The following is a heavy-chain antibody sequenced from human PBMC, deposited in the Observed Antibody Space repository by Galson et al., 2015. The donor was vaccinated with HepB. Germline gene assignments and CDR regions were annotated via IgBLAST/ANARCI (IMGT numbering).Heavy chain of an antibody. CDR2: INPSGGST. CDR3: ARENSGYDY. J-gene: IGHJ4*02. CDR1: GYPFTTSY. Sequence: SVKVSCKASGYPFTTSYMHWVRQAPGQGLEWMGIINPSGGSTNYAQKFQGRVTMTRDTSTSTVYMELSSPRSEDTAVYYCARENSGYDYWGQGTLVTVSS. D-gene: IGHD5-12*01. V-gene: IGHV1-46*01.